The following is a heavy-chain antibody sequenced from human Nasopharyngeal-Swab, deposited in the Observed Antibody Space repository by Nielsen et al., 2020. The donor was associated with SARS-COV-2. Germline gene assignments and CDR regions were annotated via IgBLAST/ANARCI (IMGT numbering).Heavy chain of an antibody. CDR2: ISGSGGST. CDR3: ARGGGSYLHFDH. J-gene: IGHJ4*02. Sequence: GGSLRLSCAASGFTFSSYAMSWVRQAPGKGLEWVSAISGSGGSTYYADSVKGRFTISRDNSKNTLYLQMNSLRAEDTAVYYCARGGGSYLHFDHWGQGTLVTVSS. CDR1: GFTFSSYA. D-gene: IGHD1-26*01. V-gene: IGHV3-23*01.